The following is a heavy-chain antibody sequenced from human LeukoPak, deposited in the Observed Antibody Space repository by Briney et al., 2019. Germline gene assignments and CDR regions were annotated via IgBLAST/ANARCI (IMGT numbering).Heavy chain of an antibody. Sequence: ASVKVSCKASGGTFSSYAISLVRQAPGQGLEWMGGIIPIFGTANYAQKFQGRVTITTDESTSTAYMELSSLRSEDTAVYYCARARGNSSSWFPSWFDPWGQGTLVTVSS. D-gene: IGHD6-13*01. CDR2: IIPIFGTA. CDR3: ARARGNSSSWFPSWFDP. J-gene: IGHJ5*02. V-gene: IGHV1-69*05. CDR1: GGTFSSYA.